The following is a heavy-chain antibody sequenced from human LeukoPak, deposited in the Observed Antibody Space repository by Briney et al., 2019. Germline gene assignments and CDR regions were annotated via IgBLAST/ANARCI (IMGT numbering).Heavy chain of an antibody. V-gene: IGHV3-21*01. CDR2: ISSSSSYI. J-gene: IGHJ4*02. CDR3: AILIVDDGSGSLDY. D-gene: IGHD3-22*01. Sequence: PGGSLRLSCAASGFTFSGYSMNWVRQAPGKGLEWVSSISSSSSYIYYADSVKGRFTISRDNAKNSLYLQMNSLRAEDTAVYYCAILIVDDGSGSLDYWGQGTLVTVSS. CDR1: GFTFSGYS.